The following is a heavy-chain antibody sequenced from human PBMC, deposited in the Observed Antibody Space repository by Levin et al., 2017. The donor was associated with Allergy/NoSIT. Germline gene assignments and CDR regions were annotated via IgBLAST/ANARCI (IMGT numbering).Heavy chain of an antibody. CDR3: ARYSSGWYADAFDI. J-gene: IGHJ3*02. Sequence: GGSLRLSCAASGFTFSSYSMNWVRQAPGKGLEWVSSISSSSSYIYYADSVKGRFTISRDNAKNSLYLQMNSLRAEDTAVYYCARYSSGWYADAFDIWGQGTMVTVSS. CDR1: GFTFSSYS. D-gene: IGHD6-19*01. V-gene: IGHV3-21*01. CDR2: ISSSSSYI.